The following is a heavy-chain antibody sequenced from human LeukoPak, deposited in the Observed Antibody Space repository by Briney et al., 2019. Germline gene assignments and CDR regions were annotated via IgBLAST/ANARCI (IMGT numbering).Heavy chain of an antibody. CDR3: ARDGGGSIRGAVAGWDY. CDR2: IIPYHGKT. Sequence: ASVKVSCKASGYTFTNYGISWVRQAPGQGLEWLGRIIPYHGKTKYAQKVQGRVTMTTDTSTNTAYMELTTLRSDDTAVYYCARDGGGSIRGAVAGWDYWGQGTPVTVSS. CDR1: GYTFTNYG. J-gene: IGHJ4*02. V-gene: IGHV1-18*01. D-gene: IGHD6-19*01.